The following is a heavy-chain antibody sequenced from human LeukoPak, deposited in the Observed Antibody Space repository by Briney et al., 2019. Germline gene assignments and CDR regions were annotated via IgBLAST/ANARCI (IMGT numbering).Heavy chain of an antibody. D-gene: IGHD3-3*01. J-gene: IGHJ3*02. CDR1: GGTFSSYA. CDR2: IIPIFGTA. CDR3: ATMYYDFRSGYHDAFDI. Sequence: SVKVSCKASGGTFSSYAISWVRQAPGQGLEWMGGIIPIFGTANYAQKFQGRVSITTDESTSTARMELNSLRVEDTAVYYCATMYYDFRSGYHDAFDIWGQGTVVTVSS. V-gene: IGHV1-69*05.